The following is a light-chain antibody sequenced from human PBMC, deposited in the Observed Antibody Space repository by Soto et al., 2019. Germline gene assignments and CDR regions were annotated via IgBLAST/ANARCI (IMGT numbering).Light chain of an antibody. CDR3: QLYAISPKT. CDR1: QTVSSTS. CDR2: DAS. Sequence: EIVLTKSPGTLSLSPGERATLSCRASQTVSSTSLAWYQQRPGQAPRLLIFDASTRVTGIPDRFSGSGSGTDFTLTISRLEPEDFAVYFCQLYAISPKTFGQGTKVDIK. J-gene: IGKJ1*01. V-gene: IGKV3-20*01.